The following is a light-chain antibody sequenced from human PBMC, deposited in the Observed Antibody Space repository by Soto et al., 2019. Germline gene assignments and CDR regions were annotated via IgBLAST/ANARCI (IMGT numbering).Light chain of an antibody. CDR2: DVT. J-gene: IGLJ1*01. Sequence: QSALTQPASVSGSPGQSITISCTGTSTDVGGYNYVSWYQQHPGKAPKLMIYDVTSRPSGVSNRFSGSKSGNTASLIISGLQADDEADYYCISYTSSDTYVLGTGTKVTVL. CDR1: STDVGGYNY. CDR3: ISYTSSDTYV. V-gene: IGLV2-14*01.